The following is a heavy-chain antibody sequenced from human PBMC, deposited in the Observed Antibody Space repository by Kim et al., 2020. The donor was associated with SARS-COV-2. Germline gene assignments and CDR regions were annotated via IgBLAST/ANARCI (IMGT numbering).Heavy chain of an antibody. J-gene: IGHJ4*02. V-gene: IGHV3-48*02. CDR1: GFTFSSYS. D-gene: IGHD3-3*01. CDR3: AREDGYDFWSGYLAH. Sequence: GGSLRLSCAASGFTFSSYSMNWVRQAPGKGLEWVSYISSSSTIYYADSVKGRFTISRDNAKNSLYLQMNSLRDEDTAVYYCAREDGYDFWSGYLAHWGQGTLVTVSS. CDR2: ISSSSTI.